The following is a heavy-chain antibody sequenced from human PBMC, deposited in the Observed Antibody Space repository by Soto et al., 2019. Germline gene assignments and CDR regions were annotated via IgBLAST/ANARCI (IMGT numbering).Heavy chain of an antibody. CDR2: IYYSGST. CDR3: ARHARGSYYYGMDV. Sequence: SETRSLTCTVSGGSISSSSYYWGWLRQPPGKGLEWIGSIYYSGSTYYNPSLKSRVTISVDTSKNQFSLKLSSVTAADTAVYYCARHARGSYYYGMDVWGQGTTVTVSS. V-gene: IGHV4-39*01. J-gene: IGHJ6*02. D-gene: IGHD1-26*01. CDR1: GGSISSSSYY.